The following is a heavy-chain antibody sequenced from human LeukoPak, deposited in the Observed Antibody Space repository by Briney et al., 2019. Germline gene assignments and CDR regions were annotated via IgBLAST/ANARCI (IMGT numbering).Heavy chain of an antibody. J-gene: IGHJ4*02. Sequence: SETLSLTCTVSGGSIDSGTFYWGWIRQPPGKGLEWIGSMYYDGSSYYNPSLKSRVTTSVDTSKNQFSLKLTSVTAAATAVYFCARRSDSGSDDGEDYFDYWGQGTLVTVSS. D-gene: IGHD1-26*01. CDR3: ARRSDSGSDDGEDYFDY. CDR2: MYYDGSS. CDR1: GGSIDSGTFY. V-gene: IGHV4-39*01.